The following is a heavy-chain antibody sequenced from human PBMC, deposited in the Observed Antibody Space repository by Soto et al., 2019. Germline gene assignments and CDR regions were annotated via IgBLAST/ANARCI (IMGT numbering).Heavy chain of an antibody. D-gene: IGHD5-12*01. J-gene: IGHJ4*02. V-gene: IGHV1-69*02. CDR2: IIPILGIA. CDR3: ARGSLRGSGYDLADY. CDR1: GVTFSSYT. Sequence: ASVKVCCKASGVTFSSYTISWVRQAPGQGLEWMGRIIPILGIANYAQKFQGRVTITADKSTSTAYMELSSLRSEDTAVYYCARGSLRGSGYDLADYWGQGTLVTVSS.